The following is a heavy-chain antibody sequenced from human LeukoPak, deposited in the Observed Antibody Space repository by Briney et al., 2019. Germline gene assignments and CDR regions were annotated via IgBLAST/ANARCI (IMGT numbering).Heavy chain of an antibody. CDR3: ARDSGDDFWSGWGFFDY. D-gene: IGHD3-3*01. Sequence: GGSLRLSCAASGFTFSSYWMSWVRQAPGKGLEWVANIKQDGSEKYYVDSVKGRFTISRDNAKNSLYLQMNSLRAEDTAVYYCARDSGDDFWSGWGFFDYWGQGTLVTVSS. CDR2: IKQDGSEK. CDR1: GFTFSSYW. J-gene: IGHJ4*02. V-gene: IGHV3-7*01.